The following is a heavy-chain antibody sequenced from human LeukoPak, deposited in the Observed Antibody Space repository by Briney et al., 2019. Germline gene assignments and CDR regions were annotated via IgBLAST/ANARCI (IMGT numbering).Heavy chain of an antibody. J-gene: IGHJ3*02. D-gene: IGHD1-7*01. Sequence: ASVKVSSKASVYTFTGYYMHWVRQAPGQGLEWMGWINPNSGGTNYAQKFQGRVTMTRDTSISTAYMELSRLRSHDTAVYYCARGGAGRNWNSHAFDIWGQGTMVTVSS. V-gene: IGHV1-2*02. CDR2: INPNSGGT. CDR1: VYTFTGYY. CDR3: ARGGAGRNWNSHAFDI.